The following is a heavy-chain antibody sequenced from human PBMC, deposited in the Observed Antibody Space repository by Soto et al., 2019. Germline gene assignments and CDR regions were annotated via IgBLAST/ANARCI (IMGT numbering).Heavy chain of an antibody. Sequence: SETLSLTCTVSGGSISSYYWSWIRQPPGKGLEWIGYIYYSGSTNYNPSLKSRVTISVDTSKNQFSLKLRSVTAADTTVYYCARTYGGYYDYWGQGTLVTVSS. V-gene: IGHV4-59*01. CDR1: GGSISSYY. D-gene: IGHD2-8*01. J-gene: IGHJ4*02. CDR2: IYYSGST. CDR3: ARTYGGYYDY.